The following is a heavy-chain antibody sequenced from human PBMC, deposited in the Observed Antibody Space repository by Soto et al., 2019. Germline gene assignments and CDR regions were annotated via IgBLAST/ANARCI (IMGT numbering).Heavy chain of an antibody. V-gene: IGHV1-8*01. D-gene: IGHD3-10*01. CDR2: MNPNSGNT. CDR1: GYTFTSYD. Sequence: ASVKVSCKASGYTFTSYDINWVRQATGQGLEWMGWMNPNSGNTGYAQKFQGRVTMTRNTSISTAYMELSSLRSEDTAVYYCALNNMVRGAIDYWGQGTLVTVSS. J-gene: IGHJ4*02. CDR3: ALNNMVRGAIDY.